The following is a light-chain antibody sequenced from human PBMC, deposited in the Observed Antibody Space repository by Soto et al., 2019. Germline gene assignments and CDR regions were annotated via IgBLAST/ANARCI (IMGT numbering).Light chain of an antibody. Sequence: DIQMTQSPSSLSASVGDRVTITCRASQSISSYLNWYQQKPGKDPKLLIYAASSLQSEVPSRFSGSGSGTDFTLTNSSLPPEDFATYYCQQGYSTPLTCGGGTKVEIK. V-gene: IGKV1-39*01. CDR3: QQGYSTPLT. CDR1: QSISSY. CDR2: AAS. J-gene: IGKJ4*01.